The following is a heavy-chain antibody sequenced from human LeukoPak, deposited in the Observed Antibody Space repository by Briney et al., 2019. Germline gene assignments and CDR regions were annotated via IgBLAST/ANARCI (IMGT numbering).Heavy chain of an antibody. Sequence: ASVKVSCKASGYTFTSYDINWVRQATGQGLEWMGWMNPNSGNTGYAQKFQGRVTMTRNTSISTAYMELSSLRSEDTAVYYCARTPSGYCSSTSCRTFQHWGQGTLVTVSS. V-gene: IGHV1-8*01. D-gene: IGHD2-2*01. CDR3: ARTPSGYCSSTSCRTFQH. CDR2: MNPNSGNT. J-gene: IGHJ1*01. CDR1: GYTFTSYD.